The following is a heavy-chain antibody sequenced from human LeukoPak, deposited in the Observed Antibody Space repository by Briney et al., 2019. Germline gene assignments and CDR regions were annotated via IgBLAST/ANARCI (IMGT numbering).Heavy chain of an antibody. J-gene: IGHJ4*02. CDR2: ISGSGGST. CDR1: GFTFSSYA. CDR3: AKALRRYSSGYYFDY. Sequence: GGSLRLSCAASGFTFSSYAMSWVCQAPGKGLEWVSAISGSGGSTYYADSVKGRFTISRDNSKNTLYLQMNSLRAEDTAVYYCAKALRRYSSGYYFDYWGQGTLVTVSS. D-gene: IGHD3-22*01. V-gene: IGHV3-23*01.